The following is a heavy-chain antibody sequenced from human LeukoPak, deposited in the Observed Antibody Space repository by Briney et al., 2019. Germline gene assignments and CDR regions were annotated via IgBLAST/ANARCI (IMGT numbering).Heavy chain of an antibody. CDR3: ARDLSGSGDRGWFDP. Sequence: GGSLRLSCAASGFTFSSYWMSWVRQAPGKGLEWVANIKQDGSEKYYVDSVKGRFTISRDNAKNSLYLQMNSLRAEGTAVYYCARDLSGSGDRGWFDPWGQGTLVAVSS. D-gene: IGHD2-15*01. CDR2: IKQDGSEK. CDR1: GFTFSSYW. J-gene: IGHJ5*02. V-gene: IGHV3-7*01.